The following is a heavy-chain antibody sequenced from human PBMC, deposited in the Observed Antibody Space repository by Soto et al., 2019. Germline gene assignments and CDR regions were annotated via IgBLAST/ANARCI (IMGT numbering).Heavy chain of an antibody. V-gene: IGHV3-33*01. CDR3: ARGEIGAARPPGWFDY. CDR1: GFTFSSYG. CDR2: IWYDGSIK. D-gene: IGHD6-6*01. J-gene: IGHJ4*02. Sequence: QVQLVESGGGVVQPGRSLRLSCATSGFTFSSYGMHWVRQAPGKGLEWVAVIWYDGSIKYYADSVKGRFIISKDYSTNTISLRMNSLRAEDTALYYCARGEIGAARPPGWFDYWGQGTLVTVSS.